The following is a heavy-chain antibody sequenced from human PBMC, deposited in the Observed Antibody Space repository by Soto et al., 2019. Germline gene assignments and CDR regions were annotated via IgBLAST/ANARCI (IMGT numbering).Heavy chain of an antibody. CDR3: AHGYSYGVDY. CDR1: CGSISSSSYY. V-gene: IGHV4-39*01. D-gene: IGHD5-18*01. CDR2: IHYSGST. J-gene: IGHJ4*02. Sequence: SETLSLTCTVSCGSISSSSYYWGWIRQPPGNGLEWIGSIHYSGSTYYNPSLKSRVTIYVDTSKNQFSLKLSSVTAADTAVYYCAHGYSYGVDYWGQGTLVTVSS.